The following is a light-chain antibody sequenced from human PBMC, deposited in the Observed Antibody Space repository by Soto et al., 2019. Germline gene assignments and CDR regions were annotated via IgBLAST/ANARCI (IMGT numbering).Light chain of an antibody. V-gene: IGLV2-14*02. CDR3: NSYRSSDNLEGV. CDR1: SSDVGSYNL. J-gene: IGLJ3*02. CDR2: EGI. Sequence: QSVLTQPASVSGSPGQSITISCTGTSSDVGSYNLVSWYQQHPGKAPKLIIYEGIKRPSGVSNRFSASKSDNTASLTISGLQAEDEATYYCNSYRSSDNLEGVFGGGTKVTVL.